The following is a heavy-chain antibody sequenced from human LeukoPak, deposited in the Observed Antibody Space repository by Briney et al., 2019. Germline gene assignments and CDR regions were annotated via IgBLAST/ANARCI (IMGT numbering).Heavy chain of an antibody. V-gene: IGHV1-8*01. CDR1: GYTFTSYD. J-gene: IGHJ4*02. CDR3: ARAPAPGGDY. CDR2: MNPNSGNT. Sequence: GASVKVSCKASGYTFTSYDINWVRQATGQGLEWMGWMNPNSGNTGYAQKLQGRVTMTTDTSTSTAYMELRSLRSDDTAVYYCARAPAPGGDYWGQGTLVTVSS. D-gene: IGHD1-14*01.